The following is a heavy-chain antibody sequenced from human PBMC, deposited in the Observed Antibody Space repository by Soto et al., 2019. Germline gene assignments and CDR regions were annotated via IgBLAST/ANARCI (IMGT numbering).Heavy chain of an antibody. CDR2: IIPIFDTI. CDR3: ASPLRWSGYYIAFDY. D-gene: IGHD3-3*01. Sequence: QVQLLQSGAEVKKPGSSVKVSCKASGATFSSFAFSWVRQAPGQGLEWMGVIIPIFDTINYAQKFQGRATITADESTGTAYMELSSLTSEDTAVYYCASPLRWSGYYIAFDYWGQGTLVIVSS. J-gene: IGHJ4*02. V-gene: IGHV1-69*01. CDR1: GATFSSFA.